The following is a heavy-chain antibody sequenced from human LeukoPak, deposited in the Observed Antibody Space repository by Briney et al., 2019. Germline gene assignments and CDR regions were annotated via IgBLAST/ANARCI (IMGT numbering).Heavy chain of an antibody. J-gene: IGHJ6*03. D-gene: IGHD2-15*01. CDR2: MNGGNGNT. CDR3: ARERGTSGSNTDFYYYYYMGV. CDR1: GYIFTDYA. Sequence: ASVKVSCEASGYIFTDYAIHWLRQAPGQRPEWMGWMNGGNGNTKYSQKFQGRITLIRDTSAATAYMELSSLRHDDLAVYYCARERGTSGSNTDFYYYYYMGVWGKGTTVTVSS. V-gene: IGHV1-3*01.